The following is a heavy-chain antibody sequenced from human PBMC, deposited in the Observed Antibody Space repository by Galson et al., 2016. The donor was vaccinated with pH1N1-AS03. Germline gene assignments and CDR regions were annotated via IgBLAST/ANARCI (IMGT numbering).Heavy chain of an antibody. V-gene: IGHV3-74*01. CDR3: AIGSGWLRFSF. D-gene: IGHD6-19*01. CDR2: INSDGSST. Sequence: SLRLSCAASGFTFSTYWMHWVRQAPGKGLVWVSHINSDGSSTTYADSVKGRFTISRDNSKNSVHLQMNGLRAEDTAVYYCAIGSGWLRFSFWDQGTLVTVSS. J-gene: IGHJ4*02. CDR1: GFTFSTYW.